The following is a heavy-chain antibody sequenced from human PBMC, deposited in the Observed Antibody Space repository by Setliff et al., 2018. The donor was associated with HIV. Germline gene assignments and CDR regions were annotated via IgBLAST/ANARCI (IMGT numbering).Heavy chain of an antibody. V-gene: IGHV1-18*01. J-gene: IGHJ3*02. CDR3: ARVPYRSAWFSGGHDAFDI. CDR2: ISGFNGNT. Sequence: ASVKVSCKASGYSFARYGLGWVRQAPGQGLEWMGWISGFNGNTKYAQSFQDRVVMTTETAKSTAYMEMRSLRSDDKAVYFCARVPYRSAWFSGGHDAFDIWGQGTMVTVSS. CDR1: GYSFARYG. D-gene: IGHD6-19*01.